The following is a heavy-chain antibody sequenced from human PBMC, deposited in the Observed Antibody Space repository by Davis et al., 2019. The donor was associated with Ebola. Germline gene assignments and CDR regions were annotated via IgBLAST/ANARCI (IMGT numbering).Heavy chain of an antibody. CDR2: IIPIFGTA. CDR1: GGTFSSYA. D-gene: IGHD3-9*01. CDR3: ARDDWSQNWFDP. J-gene: IGHJ5*02. V-gene: IGHV1-69*06. Sequence: SVKVSCKASGGTFSSYAISWVRQAPGQGLEWMGGIIPIFGTANYAQKFQGRVTITADKSTSTAYMELSSLRSEDTAVYYCARDDWSQNWFDPWGQGTLVTVSS.